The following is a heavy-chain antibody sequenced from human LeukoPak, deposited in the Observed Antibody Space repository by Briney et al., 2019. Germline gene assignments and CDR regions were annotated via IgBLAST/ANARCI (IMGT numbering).Heavy chain of an antibody. V-gene: IGHV3-30-3*01. CDR3: ARAGSSWT. D-gene: IGHD6-13*01. CDR1: GFTFSSYA. J-gene: IGHJ5*02. CDR2: ISYDGSNK. Sequence: GGSLRLSCAASGFTFSSYAMHWVRQAPGKGLEWVAVISYDGSNKYYAGSVKGRFTISRDNSKKTLYLQMNSLRAEDTAVYYCARAGSSWTWGQGTLVTVSS.